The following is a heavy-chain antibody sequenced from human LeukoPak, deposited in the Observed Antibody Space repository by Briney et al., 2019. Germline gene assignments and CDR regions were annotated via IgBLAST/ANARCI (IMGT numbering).Heavy chain of an antibody. V-gene: IGHV4-31*03. D-gene: IGHD1-26*01. J-gene: IGHJ4*02. CDR1: GGSISSGGYY. CDR3: ARVGWELLFDY. CDR2: IYYSGST. Sequence: SQTLSLTCTVTGGSISSGGYYWSWIRQHPGKGLEWIGYIYYSGSTYYNPSLKSRVTISVDRSKNQFSLKLSSVTAADTAVYYCARVGWELLFDYWGQGTLVTVSS.